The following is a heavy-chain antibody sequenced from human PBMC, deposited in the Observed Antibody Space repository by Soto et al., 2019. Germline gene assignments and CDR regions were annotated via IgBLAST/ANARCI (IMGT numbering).Heavy chain of an antibody. V-gene: IGHV2-5*02. CDR2: IYWDDDK. Sequence: ESGPTLVNPTQTLTLTCTFSGFSLSTSAVGVGWIRQPPGKALEWLALIYWDDDKRYSPSLKSRLAITKDTSKNQVVLTMTNMDPVDTATYYCAHIRTTYYYDSSGYYFDYWGQGTLVTVCS. CDR3: AHIRTTYYYDSSGYYFDY. J-gene: IGHJ4*02. CDR1: GFSLSTSAVG. D-gene: IGHD3-22*01.